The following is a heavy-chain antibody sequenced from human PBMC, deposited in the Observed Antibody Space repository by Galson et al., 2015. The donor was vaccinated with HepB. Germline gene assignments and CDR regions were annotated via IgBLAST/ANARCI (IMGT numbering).Heavy chain of an antibody. D-gene: IGHD2-15*01. CDR1: GFTVSNTY. V-gene: IGHV3-53*01. J-gene: IGHJ4*02. CDR3: ASPFCTGGSFYPLWY. CDR2: IYSGGAT. Sequence: SLRLSCAASGFTVSNTYMNWVRQAPGKGLEWVSVIYSGGATYYADSVKGRFTISRDNSKNTLYLHVNNLRAEDTAGYYCASPFCTGGSFYPLWYWGQGTLVTVSS.